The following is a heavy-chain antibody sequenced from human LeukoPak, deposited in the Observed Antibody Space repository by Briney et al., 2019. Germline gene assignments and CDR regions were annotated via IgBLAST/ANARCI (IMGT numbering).Heavy chain of an antibody. CDR3: ARDTRIAAAGTIDY. D-gene: IGHD6-13*01. CDR2: IYYDGGNK. CDR1: GFTFSTYG. V-gene: IGHV3-33*01. J-gene: IGHJ4*02. Sequence: GGSLRLSCAASGFTFSTYGTHWVRQAPGKGLEWVAIIYYDGGNKYYADSVKGRFTISRDNSKNTLYLQMNSLRAEDTAVYYCARDTRIAAAGTIDYWGQGTLVTVSS.